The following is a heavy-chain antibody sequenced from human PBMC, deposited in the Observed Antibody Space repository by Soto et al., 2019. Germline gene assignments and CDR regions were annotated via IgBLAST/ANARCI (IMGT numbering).Heavy chain of an antibody. Sequence: SETLSLTCAVYGGSFSGYYWSWIRQPPGKGLEWIGEINHSGSTNYNPSLKSRVTISVDTSKNQFSLKLGSVTAADTAVYYCARGHDIVVVPAAIRDWFDPWGQGTLVTVSS. CDR1: GGSFSGYY. J-gene: IGHJ5*02. D-gene: IGHD2-2*01. CDR3: ARGHDIVVVPAAIRDWFDP. V-gene: IGHV4-34*01. CDR2: INHSGST.